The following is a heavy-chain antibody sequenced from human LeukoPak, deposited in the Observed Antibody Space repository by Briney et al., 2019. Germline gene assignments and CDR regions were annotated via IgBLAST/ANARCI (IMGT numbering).Heavy chain of an antibody. D-gene: IGHD5-18*01. CDR1: GGTFSSYA. Sequence: SVKVSCKASGGTFSSYAINGVRQAPGQGLEWMGGIIPIFDTANHAQKFQGRVTITADESTSTAYMELSSLRSEDTAVYYCARASHTAMVIVDAFDIWGQGTMVTVSS. J-gene: IGHJ3*02. CDR2: IIPIFDTA. V-gene: IGHV1-69*13. CDR3: ARASHTAMVIVDAFDI.